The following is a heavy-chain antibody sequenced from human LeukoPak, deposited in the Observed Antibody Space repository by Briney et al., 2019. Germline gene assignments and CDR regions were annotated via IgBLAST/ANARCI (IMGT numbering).Heavy chain of an antibody. D-gene: IGHD3-10*01. CDR3: ARGRYYYGSGSYYPPIYNWFDP. V-gene: IGHV5-51*01. Sequence: GESLKISCKGSRYSFTSYWIGWVRQMPGKGLEWMGIIYPGDSGTRYSPSFQGQVTISADKSISTAYLQWSSLKASDTAMYYCARGRYYYGSGSYYPPIYNWFDPWGQGTLVTVSS. CDR2: IYPGDSGT. J-gene: IGHJ5*02. CDR1: RYSFTSYW.